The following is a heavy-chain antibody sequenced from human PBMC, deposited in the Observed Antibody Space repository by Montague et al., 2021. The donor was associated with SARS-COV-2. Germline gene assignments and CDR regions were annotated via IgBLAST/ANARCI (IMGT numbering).Heavy chain of an antibody. CDR1: GGSIDSYY. CDR3: ARQLPSYCATNKCYPYYFGG. Sequence: SETLSLTCTVSGGSIDSYYWSWLRQPPGKGLEWIGYIYYRGTTNYNPSLESRVTMSVDTSKNHFSLSLSSVTVADTAVYFCARQLPSYCATNKCYPYYFGGWGQGALVTVSS. J-gene: IGHJ4*02. CDR2: IYYRGTT. V-gene: IGHV4-59*08. D-gene: IGHD2-8*01.